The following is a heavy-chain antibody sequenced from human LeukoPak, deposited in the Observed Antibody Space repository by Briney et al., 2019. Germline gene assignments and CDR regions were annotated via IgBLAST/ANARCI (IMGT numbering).Heavy chain of an antibody. J-gene: IGHJ4*02. CDR2: IRYDGSNK. D-gene: IGHD6-13*01. V-gene: IGHV3-30*02. CDR3: AKDQGGYSSSLGAGNGLDY. Sequence: LPGGSLRLSCAASGFTFSSYGMHWVRQAPGKGLEWVAFIRYDGSNKYYAGSVKGRFTISRDNSKNTLYLQMNSLRAEDTAVYYCAKDQGGYSSSLGAGNGLDYWGQGTLVTVSS. CDR1: GFTFSSYG.